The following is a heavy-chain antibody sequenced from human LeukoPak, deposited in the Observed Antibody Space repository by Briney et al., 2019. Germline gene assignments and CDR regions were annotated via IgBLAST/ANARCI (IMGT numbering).Heavy chain of an antibody. CDR1: GFIFSTYN. D-gene: IGHD1-26*01. J-gene: IGHJ4*02. CDR3: AKKHPISPMVGTTLDS. CDR2: ISGSGDST. V-gene: IGHV3-23*01. Sequence: GGSLRLSCAASGFIFSTYNMNWVRQAPGKGLEWVSAISGSGDSTYYADSVKGRFTISRDNSKNTLFLQMNGLRAEDTAVYYCAKKHPISPMVGTTLDSWGQGTLVTVSS.